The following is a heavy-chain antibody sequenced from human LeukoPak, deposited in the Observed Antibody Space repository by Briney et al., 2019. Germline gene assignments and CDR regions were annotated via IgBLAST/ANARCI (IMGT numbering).Heavy chain of an antibody. J-gene: IGHJ6*03. CDR3: ARGLIVLRDYVDV. Sequence: ETLSLTCAVYGGSFSGYYWSWIRQPPGKGLEWIGEINHSGSTNYNPSLKSRVTISVDTSKNQFSLKLSSVTAADTAVYYCARGLIVLRDYVDVWGKGTTATVSS. V-gene: IGHV4-34*01. CDR1: GGSFSGYY. D-gene: IGHD6-6*01. CDR2: INHSGST.